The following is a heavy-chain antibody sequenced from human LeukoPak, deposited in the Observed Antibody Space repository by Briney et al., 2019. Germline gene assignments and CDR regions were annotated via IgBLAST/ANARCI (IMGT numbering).Heavy chain of an antibody. D-gene: IGHD2-21*01. CDR3: ARDDGDWYFHY. Sequence: GGSLGLSCAASGFTFSSYAMSWVRQAPGKGLEWVSAISGSGGSTYYADSVKGRFTISRDNSKNTLYLQMNSLRAEDTAVYYCARDDGDWYFHYWGQGNLVTVSS. J-gene: IGHJ4*02. CDR1: GFTFSSYA. V-gene: IGHV3-23*01. CDR2: ISGSGGST.